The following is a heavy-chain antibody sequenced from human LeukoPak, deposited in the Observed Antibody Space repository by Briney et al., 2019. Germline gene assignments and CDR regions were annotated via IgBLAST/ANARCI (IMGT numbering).Heavy chain of an antibody. D-gene: IGHD7-27*01. J-gene: IGHJ4*02. V-gene: IGHV4-38-2*02. CDR2: MYHSGST. Sequence: PSETLALTCSVSGYSISSAYYWGWIRQPPGKGLEWIGTMYHSGSTNYNPSLKSRVTISVDTSKNQFSLKLSSVTAADTAVYFCARGFRGDNFDYWGQGTLVTVSS. CDR3: ARGFRGDNFDY. CDR1: GYSISSAYY.